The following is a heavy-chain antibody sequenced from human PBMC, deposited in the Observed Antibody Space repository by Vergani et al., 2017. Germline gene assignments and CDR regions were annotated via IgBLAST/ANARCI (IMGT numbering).Heavy chain of an antibody. D-gene: IGHD5/OR15-5a*01. CDR3: AQCANSVPRLPVY. Sequence: EVQLMESGGGLVQPGGSLRLSCAASGFTFSNYWMSWVRQAPGKGLEWVANIKEDGSETFYVDSVMGRFTISRDNAKSTLFLQMNGLTSEDTAIYYCAQCANSVPRLPVYWGQGALVAVSS. CDR2: IKEDGSET. J-gene: IGHJ4*02. CDR1: GFTFSNYW. V-gene: IGHV3-7*03.